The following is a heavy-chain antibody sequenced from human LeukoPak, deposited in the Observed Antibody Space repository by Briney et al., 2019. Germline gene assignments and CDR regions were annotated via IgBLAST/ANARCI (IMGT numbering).Heavy chain of an antibody. V-gene: IGHV4-34*01. Sequence: PSETLSLTCAVYGGSFSGYYWSWIRQPPGQGLEWIGEINHSGSTNYNPSLKSRVTISVDTSKNQFSLQLSSVTAADTAVYYCVRGCSSWYLPNLDYWGQGTLVTVSS. J-gene: IGHJ4*02. CDR2: INHSGST. CDR1: GGSFSGYY. D-gene: IGHD6-13*01. CDR3: VRGCSSWYLPNLDY.